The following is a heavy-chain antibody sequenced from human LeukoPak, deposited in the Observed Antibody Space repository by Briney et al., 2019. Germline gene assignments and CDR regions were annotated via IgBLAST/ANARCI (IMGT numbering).Heavy chain of an antibody. Sequence: GGSLRLSCGASGFDFSNNGMHWVRQAPGKGLEWVAFIRHDAANQYYADSVKGRFTISRDNSKNTLYLEMDSLRSEDTAIYHCAKDIAVSDSYFDYWGQGTLVTVTS. CDR1: GFDFSNNG. CDR3: AKDIAVSDSYFDY. D-gene: IGHD6-19*01. J-gene: IGHJ4*02. V-gene: IGHV3-30*02. CDR2: IRHDAANQ.